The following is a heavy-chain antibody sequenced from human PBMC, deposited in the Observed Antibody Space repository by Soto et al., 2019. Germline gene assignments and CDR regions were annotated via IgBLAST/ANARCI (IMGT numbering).Heavy chain of an antibody. D-gene: IGHD6-6*01. CDR1: GGTFSSYA. V-gene: IGHV1-69*13. J-gene: IGHJ4*02. CDR2: IIPIFGTA. CDR3: ARGMGYSSSSGAFDY. Sequence: RASVKVSCKASGGTFSSYAISWVRQAPGQGLEWMGGIIPIFGTANYAQKFQGRVTITADESTSTAYMELSSLRSEDTAVYYCARGMGYSSSSGAFDYWGQGTLVTVSS.